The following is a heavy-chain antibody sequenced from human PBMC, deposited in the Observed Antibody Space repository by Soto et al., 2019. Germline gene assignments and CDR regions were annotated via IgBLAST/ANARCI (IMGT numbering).Heavy chain of an antibody. Sequence: QVQLVESGGGVVQPGRSLRLSCAASGFTFSSFAMHWVRQGPGKGLEWVAVISYDGSNKYYAGSAKGRFTISRDNSKNTLYLQMNSLRPEDTAVYYCARGGTGTTRNWFDPWGQGTLVTVSS. CDR1: GFTFSSFA. J-gene: IGHJ5*02. V-gene: IGHV3-30-3*01. D-gene: IGHD1-7*01. CDR2: ISYDGSNK. CDR3: ARGGTGTTRNWFDP.